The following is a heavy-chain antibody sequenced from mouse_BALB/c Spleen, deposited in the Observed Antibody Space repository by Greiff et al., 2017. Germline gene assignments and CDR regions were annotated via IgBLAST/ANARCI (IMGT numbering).Heavy chain of an antibody. V-gene: IGHV5-6-3*01. CDR3: ARERDWDYFDY. CDR1: GFTFSSYG. D-gene: IGHD4-1*01. Sequence: EVKLVESGGGLVQPGGSLKLSCAASGFTFSSYGMSWVRQTPDKRLELVATINSNGGSTYYPDSVKGRFTISRDNAKNTLYLQMSSLKSEDTAMYYCARERDWDYFDYWGQGTTLTVSS. CDR2: INSNGGST. J-gene: IGHJ2*01.